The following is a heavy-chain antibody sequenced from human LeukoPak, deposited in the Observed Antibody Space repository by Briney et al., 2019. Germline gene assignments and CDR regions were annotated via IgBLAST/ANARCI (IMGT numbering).Heavy chain of an antibody. CDR2: INHSGST. V-gene: IGHV4-34*01. CDR1: GWSFSGYY. D-gene: IGHD3-22*01. CDR3: ARDSRLRGRGSLDP. J-gene: IGHJ5*02. Sequence: ASETLSLTCAVYGWSFSGYYWSWIRQPPGKGLEWIGEINHSGSTNYNPSLKSRVTISVDTSKNQFSLKLSSVTAADTAVYYCARDSRLRGRGSLDPWGQGTLVTVSS.